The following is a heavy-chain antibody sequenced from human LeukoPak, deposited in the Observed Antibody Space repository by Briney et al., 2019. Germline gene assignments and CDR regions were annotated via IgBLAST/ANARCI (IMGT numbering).Heavy chain of an antibody. CDR1: GGSISSSSYY. Sequence: SETLSLTCTVSGGSISSSSYYWGWIRQPPGKGLEWIGSIYYSGSTYYNPSLKSRVTISVDTSKNQFSLKLSSVTAADTAVYYCARDSEVTDHAFDIWGQGTMVTVSS. CDR2: IYYSGST. D-gene: IGHD1-14*01. J-gene: IGHJ3*02. V-gene: IGHV4-39*07. CDR3: ARDSEVTDHAFDI.